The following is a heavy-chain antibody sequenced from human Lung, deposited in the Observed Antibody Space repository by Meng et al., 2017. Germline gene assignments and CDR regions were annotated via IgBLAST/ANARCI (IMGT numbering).Heavy chain of an antibody. Sequence: LVGSGGGSVQPGGSLRLSCAASGCMLSACCMHCVRQVPGRGLVWFARINRDGSDTSDADSVKGRFTISRDNARNTLYLQMNSLRVEDTAVYYCAKVGYYDSSNYYAYFQHWGQGTLVTVSS. CDR2: INRDGSDT. D-gene: IGHD3-22*01. CDR1: GCMLSACC. V-gene: IGHV3-74*01. J-gene: IGHJ1*01. CDR3: AKVGYYDSSNYYAYFQH.